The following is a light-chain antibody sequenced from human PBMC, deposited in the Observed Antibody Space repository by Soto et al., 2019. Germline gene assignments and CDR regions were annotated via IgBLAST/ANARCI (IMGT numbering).Light chain of an antibody. V-gene: IGKV1-6*01. J-gene: IGKJ1*01. CDR3: LQDHDDSWT. CDR1: RDIGSD. CDR2: AAS. Sequence: ATRIPLSASSLSAAVAVGLPHPSQASRDIGSDLSWYQQKPGKAPTLLIYAASNLQSGVPSRFRGSRSGTEFTLTVSSLQPEDFATYYCLQDHDDSWTFGQGTKVDIK.